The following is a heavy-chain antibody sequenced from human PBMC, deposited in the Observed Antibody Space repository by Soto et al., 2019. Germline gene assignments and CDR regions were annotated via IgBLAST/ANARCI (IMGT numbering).Heavy chain of an antibody. V-gene: IGHV3-21*01. CDR1: GFTFSSYS. CDR2: ISSSSSYI. D-gene: IGHD3-10*01. J-gene: IGHJ5*02. CDR3: ARMGALLWFGEPTGWFDP. Sequence: GGSLRLSCAASGFTFSSYSMNWVRQAPGKGLEWVSSISSSSSYIYYADSVKGRFTISRDNAKNSLYLQMNSLRAEDTAVYYCARMGALLWFGEPTGWFDPWGQGTLVTVSS.